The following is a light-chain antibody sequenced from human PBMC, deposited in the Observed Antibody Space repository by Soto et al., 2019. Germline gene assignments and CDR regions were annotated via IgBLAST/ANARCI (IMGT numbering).Light chain of an antibody. V-gene: IGLV2-14*01. CDR2: EVS. J-gene: IGLJ1*01. Sequence: QSALTQPRSVSGSPGQSVTISCTGTNSDVGASHYVSWYQQNPGKAPKLMIYEVSNRPSGVSNRFSGSKSGNTASLTISGLQAEDEADYYCSSYTSSSTLVFGTGTKLTVL. CDR3: SSYTSSSTLV. CDR1: NSDVGASHY.